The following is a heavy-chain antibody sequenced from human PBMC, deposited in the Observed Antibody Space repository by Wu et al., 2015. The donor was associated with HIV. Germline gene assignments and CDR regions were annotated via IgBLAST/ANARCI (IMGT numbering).Heavy chain of an antibody. D-gene: IGHD3-9*01. Sequence: QVQLEQSGAEVRKPGASVKVSCKASGYTFTDYYIHWVRQVPGQGLEWIGWIHPNSGRATHTQKFQGRVTMTSGTSISTVYMELTGLTPDDTAVYYCARDYYDVLTTYSHYFFDLWGQGTL. V-gene: IGHV1-2*02. CDR2: IHPNSGRA. CDR3: ARDYYDVLTTYSHYFFDL. J-gene: IGHJ4*02. CDR1: GYTFTDYY.